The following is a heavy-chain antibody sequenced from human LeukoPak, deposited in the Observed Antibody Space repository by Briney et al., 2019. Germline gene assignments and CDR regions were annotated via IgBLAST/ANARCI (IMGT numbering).Heavy chain of an antibody. D-gene: IGHD2-2*02. CDR2: IYYSGST. J-gene: IGHJ4*02. CDR1: GGSISSSSYY. CDR3: ARPKNRSTSCYTD. Sequence: SETLSLTCTVSGGSISSSSYYWGGIRQPPGKGLEWIGSIYYSGSTYYNPSLKSRVTISVDTSKNQFSLKLSSVTAADTAVYYCARPKNRSTSCYTDWGQGTLVTVSS. V-gene: IGHV4-39*01.